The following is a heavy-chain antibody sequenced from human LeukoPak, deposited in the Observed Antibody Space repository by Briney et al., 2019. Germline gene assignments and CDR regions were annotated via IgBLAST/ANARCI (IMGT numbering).Heavy chain of an antibody. J-gene: IGHJ6*03. Sequence: PGGSLRLSCAASGFTFSDHYMDWVRQAPGKGLEWVGRTRNKANSYTTEYAASVKGRFTISRDDSKNSLYLQMNSLKTEDTAVYYCARVRCSSTSCPRYYYYMDVWGKGTTVTVSS. V-gene: IGHV3-72*01. CDR3: ARVRCSSTSCPRYYYYMDV. CDR1: GFTFSDHY. CDR2: TRNKANSYTT. D-gene: IGHD2-2*01.